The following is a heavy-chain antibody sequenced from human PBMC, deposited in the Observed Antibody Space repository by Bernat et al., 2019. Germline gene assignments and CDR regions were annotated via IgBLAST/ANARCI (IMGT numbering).Heavy chain of an antibody. D-gene: IGHD6-6*01. Sequence: QVQLVESGGGVVQPGRSLRLSCAASGFTFSSYGMHWVRQAPGKGLEWVAVISYDGSNKYYADSVKGRFTISRDNSKNTLYLQMNSLRAEDMAVYYCAKGRSSSADYWGQGTLVTVSS. CDR1: GFTFSSYG. V-gene: IGHV3-30*18. CDR3: AKGRSSSADY. J-gene: IGHJ4*02. CDR2: ISYDGSNK.